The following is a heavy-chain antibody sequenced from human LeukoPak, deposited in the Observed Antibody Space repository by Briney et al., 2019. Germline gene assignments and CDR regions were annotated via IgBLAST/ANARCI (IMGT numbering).Heavy chain of an antibody. V-gene: IGHV4-30-2*01. D-gene: IGHD6-19*01. CDR2: IYHSAST. CDR3: AREVIAVAGTSFDY. J-gene: IGHJ4*02. CDR1: GGSISSDGYS. Sequence: SETLSLTCVVSGGSISSDGYSWSWIRQPPGKGLEWIGCIYHSASTYYNPSLKSRVSISVDRSKNQFSLKLSSVTAADTAVYYCAREVIAVAGTSFDYWGQGTLVTVSS.